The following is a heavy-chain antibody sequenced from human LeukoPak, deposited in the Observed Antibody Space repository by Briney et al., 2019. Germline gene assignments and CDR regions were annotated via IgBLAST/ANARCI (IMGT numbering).Heavy chain of an antibody. D-gene: IGHD6-13*01. Sequence: ASVKVSCKISGHVLSDLSIHWVRQAPGRGPEWMGGFDPEVGDKMHAQKFQGRVTMTEDTSTDTAYMELNSLRSEDTAVYYCATDSDPWGPAAGTIDYWGQGTLVTVSS. CDR3: ATDSDPWGPAAGTIDY. CDR2: FDPEVGDK. V-gene: IGHV1-24*01. CDR1: GHVLSDLS. J-gene: IGHJ4*02.